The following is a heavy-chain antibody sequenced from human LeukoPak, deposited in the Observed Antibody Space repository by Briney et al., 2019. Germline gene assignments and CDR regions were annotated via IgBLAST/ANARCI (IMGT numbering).Heavy chain of an antibody. D-gene: IGHD6-13*01. CDR2: IRYDGSNK. CDR1: GFTFSSYA. J-gene: IGHJ4*02. CDR3: AKVEYTTSWYGVGSLDY. Sequence: GGPLRLSCAASGFTFSSYAMHWVRQAPGKGLEWVAFIRYDGSNKYYADSVKGRFTISRDNSKDTLYLQMNSLRAEDTAVYYCAKVEYTTSWYGVGSLDYWGQGTLVTVSS. V-gene: IGHV3-30*02.